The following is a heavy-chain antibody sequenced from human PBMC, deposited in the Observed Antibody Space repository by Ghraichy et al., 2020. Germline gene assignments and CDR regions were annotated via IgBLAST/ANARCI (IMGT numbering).Heavy chain of an antibody. V-gene: IGHV3-23*01. CDR3: AKAVVAARPGGAVDY. CDR1: GFTFSSYA. Sequence: GGSLRLSCAASGFTFSSYAMSLVRQAPGKGLEWVSAISGSGGSTYYADSVKGRFTISRDNSKNTLYLQMNSLRAEDTAVYYCAKAVVAARPGGAVDYWGQGTLVTVSS. D-gene: IGHD6-6*01. CDR2: ISGSGGST. J-gene: IGHJ4*02.